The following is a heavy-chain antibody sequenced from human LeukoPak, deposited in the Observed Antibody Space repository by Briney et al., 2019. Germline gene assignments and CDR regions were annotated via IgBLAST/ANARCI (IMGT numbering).Heavy chain of an antibody. V-gene: IGHV4-34*01. CDR1: GGSFSGYY. CDR2: INHSGST. D-gene: IGHD3-10*01. CDR3: ARRAYYYGSGSYYTYFDY. J-gene: IGHJ4*02. Sequence: PSGTLSLTCAVYGGSFSGYYWSWIRQPPGKGLEWIGEINHSGSTNYNPSLKSRVTISVDTSKNQFSLKLSSVTAADTAVYYCARRAYYYGSGSYYTYFDYWGQGTLVTVSS.